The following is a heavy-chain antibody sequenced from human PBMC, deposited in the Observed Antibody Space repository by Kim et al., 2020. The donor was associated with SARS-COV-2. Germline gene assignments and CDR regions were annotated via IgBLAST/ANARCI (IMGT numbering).Heavy chain of an antibody. V-gene: IGHV3-23*01. D-gene: IGHD2-2*01. CDR2: ISGSGGST. J-gene: IGHJ5*02. Sequence: GGSLRLSCAASGFTFSSYAMSWVRQAPGKGLEWVSAISGSGGSTYYADSVKGRFTISRDNSKNTLYLQMNSLRAEDTAVYYCASRHIVVVPAAMLGGFDPWGQGTLVTVSS. CDR1: GFTFSSYA. CDR3: ASRHIVVVPAAMLGGFDP.